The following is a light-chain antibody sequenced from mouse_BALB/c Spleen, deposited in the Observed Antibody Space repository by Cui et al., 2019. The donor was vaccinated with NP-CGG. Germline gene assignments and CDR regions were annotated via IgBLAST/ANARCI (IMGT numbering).Light chain of an antibody. V-gene: IGLV1*01. CDR2: GTN. J-gene: IGLJ1*01. CDR1: TGAVTTTNY. CDR3: ALWYSNHWV. Sequence: QAFVIQESASTTSPGETVTLTCRSSTGAVTTTNYANWVQEKPDHLFTGLIGGTNNRVPGVPARFSGSLIGDKAALTITGAQTEDEAIYFCALWYSNHWVFGGGTKLTVL.